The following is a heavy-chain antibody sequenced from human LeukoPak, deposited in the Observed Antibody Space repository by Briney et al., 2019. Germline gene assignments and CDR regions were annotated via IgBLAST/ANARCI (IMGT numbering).Heavy chain of an antibody. CDR2: MNPNGGNT. CDR3: ASNSGNYRGEDYFDY. D-gene: IGHD1-7*01. J-gene: IGHJ4*02. V-gene: IGHV1-8*03. Sequence: PGASVKVSCKASGYTFTSYDINWVRQATGQGLEWMGWMNPNGGNTGYAQKFQGRVTITRNTSISTAYMELSSLRSEDTAVYYCASNSGNYRGEDYFDYWGQGTLVTVSS. CDR1: GYTFTSYD.